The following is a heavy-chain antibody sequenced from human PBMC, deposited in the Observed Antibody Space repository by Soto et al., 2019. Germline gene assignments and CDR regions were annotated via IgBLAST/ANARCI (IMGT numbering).Heavy chain of an antibody. Sequence: GGSLRLSCAASGFTFSNAWMSWVRQAPGKGLEWVGRIKSKTDGGTTDYAAPVKGRFTISRDDSKNTLYLQMNSLKTEDTAVYYGTTGRPTIFGVVIPMDVWGQGTTVTVSS. CDR2: IKSKTDGGTT. D-gene: IGHD3-3*01. CDR1: GFTFSNAW. CDR3: TTGRPTIFGVVIPMDV. V-gene: IGHV3-15*01. J-gene: IGHJ6*02.